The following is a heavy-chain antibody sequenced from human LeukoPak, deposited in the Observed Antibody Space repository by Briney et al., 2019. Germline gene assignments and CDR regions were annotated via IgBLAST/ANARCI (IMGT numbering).Heavy chain of an antibody. CDR1: GFTFSSYT. V-gene: IGHV3-23*01. D-gene: IGHD6-13*01. J-gene: IGHJ4*02. CDR3: AKDRSSRWYHYFDY. CDR2: ISGSGDST. Sequence: PGRSLRLSCAASGFTFSSYTMSWVRQAPGKGLEWVSTISGSGDSTYYADSVKGRFTISRDNSKNTLYLQMNSLRADDTAVYYCAKDRSSRWYHYFDYWGQGTLVTVSS.